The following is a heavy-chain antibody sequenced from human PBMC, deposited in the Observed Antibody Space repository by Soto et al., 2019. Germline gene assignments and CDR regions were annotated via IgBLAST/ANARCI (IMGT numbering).Heavy chain of an antibody. V-gene: IGHV1-8*02. Sequence: QVQLVQSGAEVKKPGASVKVSCKASGYTFTNYDINWVRQATGQGLEWVGWMTPISGDTGYAQNFQGRVTMTRDTPRSTAYLELSSLTSEDPAVYYCARILYNTGSFDHWGQGTLVTVSS. CDR2: MTPISGDT. J-gene: IGHJ4*02. D-gene: IGHD3-10*01. CDR1: GYTFTNYD. CDR3: ARILYNTGSFDH.